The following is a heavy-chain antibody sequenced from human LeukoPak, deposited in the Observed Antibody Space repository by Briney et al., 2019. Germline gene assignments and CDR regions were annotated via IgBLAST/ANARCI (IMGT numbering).Heavy chain of an antibody. V-gene: IGHV1-69*05. CDR2: IIPIFGTA. CDR1: GGTFSSYA. J-gene: IGHJ4*02. CDR3: ARESPLLYYYDSSGYGPFDY. Sequence: ASVKVSCKASGGTFSSYAISWVRQAPGQGLEWMGGIIPIFGTANYAQKFQGRVTITTDESTSTAYMELSSLRSEDTAMYYCARESPLLYYYDSSGYGPFDYWGQGTLVTVSS. D-gene: IGHD3-22*01.